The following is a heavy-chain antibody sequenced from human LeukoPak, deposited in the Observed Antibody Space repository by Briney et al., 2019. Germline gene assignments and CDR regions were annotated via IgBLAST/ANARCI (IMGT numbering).Heavy chain of an antibody. D-gene: IGHD2-21*02. J-gene: IGHJ4*02. V-gene: IGHV3-23*01. CDR2: ISGSGGST. CDR3: TTSLPHVVDVTTSDGGD. CDR1: GFTFSSYA. Sequence: GGSLRLSCAASGFTFSSYAMSWVRQAPGKGLEWVSAISGSGGSTCYADSVKGRFTISRDNSKNTLYLQMNSLRAEDTAVYYCTTSLPHVVDVTTSDGGDWGQGTLVTVSS.